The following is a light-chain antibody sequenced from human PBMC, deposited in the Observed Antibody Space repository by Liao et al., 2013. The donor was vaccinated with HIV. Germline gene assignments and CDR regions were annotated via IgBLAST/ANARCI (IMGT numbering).Light chain of an antibody. V-gene: IGLV3-1*01. J-gene: IGLJ2*01. CDR2: QDT. CDR3: QAWDSSTVV. CDR1: ELGYKY. Sequence: SDELTQPSSVSVSPGQTASITCSGDELGYKYASWYQQRPGQSPILVIYQDTKRPSGIPERFSGSTSGNTATLTISGTQAMDEADYYCQAWDSSTVVFGGGTKLTVL.